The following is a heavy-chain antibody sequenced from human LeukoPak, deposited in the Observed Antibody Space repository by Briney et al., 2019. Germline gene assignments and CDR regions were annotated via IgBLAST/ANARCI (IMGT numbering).Heavy chain of an antibody. J-gene: IGHJ6*02. Sequence: SETLSLTCAVYGGSFRGYYWSWIRQPPGKGLEWIGEINHSGSTNYNPSLKSRVTISVDTSKNQFSLKLSSVTAADTAVYYCARGYYYYGMDVWGQGTTVTVSS. CDR2: INHSGST. CDR1: GGSFRGYY. V-gene: IGHV4-34*01. CDR3: ARGYYYYGMDV.